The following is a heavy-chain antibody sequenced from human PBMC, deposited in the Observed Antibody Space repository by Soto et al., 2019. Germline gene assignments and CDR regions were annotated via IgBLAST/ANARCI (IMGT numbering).Heavy chain of an antibody. J-gene: IGHJ4*02. CDR2: IYYNGNT. Sequence: QVQLQESGPGLVKPSETLSLTCTVSGGSISNHYWSWIRQPPGKGLEWIGYIYYNGNTNYNPPLQSPVTMSVDTSQNQISLKLSSVTAADTAVYYCTRAIWYSEYWGQGTLVTVSS. CDR1: GGSISNHY. D-gene: IGHD2-21*02. CDR3: TRAIWYSEY. V-gene: IGHV4-59*11.